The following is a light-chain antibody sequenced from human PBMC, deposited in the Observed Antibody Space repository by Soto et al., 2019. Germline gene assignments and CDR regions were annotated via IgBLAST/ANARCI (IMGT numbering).Light chain of an antibody. CDR1: NIGGKS. CDR2: DDR. V-gene: IGLV3-21*02. Sequence: SSELTQAPSVSVAPGQTATITCGGDNIGGKSVHWYQQKPGQAPILVVDDDRDRPSGIPERFSGSSSGNTATLTISRVEAGDEADYWCQVWDPDSDHAIFGGGTKVTVL. CDR3: QVWDPDSDHAI. J-gene: IGLJ2*01.